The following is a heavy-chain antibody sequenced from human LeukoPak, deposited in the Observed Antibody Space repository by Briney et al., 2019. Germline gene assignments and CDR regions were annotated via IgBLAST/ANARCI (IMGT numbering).Heavy chain of an antibody. CDR3: ARSETYYYDSSGYWRLDY. D-gene: IGHD3-22*01. CDR1: GYTFTSYY. Sequence: ASVKVSCKASGYTFTSYYMHWVRQAPGQGLEWMGVINPSGGSTSYAQKFQGRVTMTRDMSTSTVYMELSSLRSDDTAVYYCARSETYYYDSSGYWRLDYWGQGTLVAVSS. J-gene: IGHJ4*02. CDR2: INPSGGST. V-gene: IGHV1-46*01.